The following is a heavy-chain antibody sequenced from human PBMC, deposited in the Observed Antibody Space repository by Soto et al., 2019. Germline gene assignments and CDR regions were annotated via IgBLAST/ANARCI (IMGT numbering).Heavy chain of an antibody. D-gene: IGHD3-22*01. V-gene: IGHV1-18*01. J-gene: IGHJ4*02. Sequence: QAHLVQSGGEVRKPGASMKVSCKTSGYTFTSHGISWVRQAPGQGLEWVGWISAYNGETRSTQKVQGRVTMTTDTYTSTAYLELRSLRSDDTAVSYCARVTYDSTGYSFDSWGQGTLVTVSS. CDR3: ARVTYDSTGYSFDS. CDR2: ISAYNGET. CDR1: GYTFTSHG.